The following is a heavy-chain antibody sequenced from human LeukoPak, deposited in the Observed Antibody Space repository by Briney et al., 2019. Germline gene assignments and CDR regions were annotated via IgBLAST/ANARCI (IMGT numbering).Heavy chain of an antibody. CDR3: ARHQGSGSSPFDY. CDR1: GYSISSAYY. D-gene: IGHD3-10*01. V-gene: IGHV4-38-2*01. CDR2: IYHSGST. J-gene: IGHJ4*02. Sequence: PSETLSLTCAVSGYSISSAYYWGWIRQPPGKGLEWIGSIYHSGSTYYNPSLKSRVTISVDTSKNQFSLKLTSVTAADTAVYYCARHQGSGSSPFDYWGQGTLVTVSS.